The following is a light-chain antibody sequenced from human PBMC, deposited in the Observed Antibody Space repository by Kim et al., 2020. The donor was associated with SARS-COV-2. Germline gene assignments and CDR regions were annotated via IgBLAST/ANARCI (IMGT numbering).Light chain of an antibody. Sequence: SVSAGERATLSCRASQSISSNLAWYQQKGGQVPRLRIYGASTRATGIPARFSGSGSGTEFTLTISSLQSEDFAVYYCQQYNNWPLTFGGGTKLEI. V-gene: IGKV3-15*01. CDR3: QQYNNWPLT. CDR1: QSISSN. CDR2: GAS. J-gene: IGKJ4*01.